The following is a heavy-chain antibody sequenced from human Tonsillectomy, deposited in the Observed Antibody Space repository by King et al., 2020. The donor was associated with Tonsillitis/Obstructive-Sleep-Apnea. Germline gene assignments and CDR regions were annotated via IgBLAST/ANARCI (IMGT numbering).Heavy chain of an antibody. CDR2: NNPSDSYT. CDR3: ASSGIGGYDLFDY. D-gene: IGHD5-12*01. Sequence: VQLVESGAEVKKPGESLRISCKGSGYSFTSYWISWVRQMPGKGLEWMGRNNPSDSYTNYSPTFQGNGTISADKSISTAYLQGSSLKAPDTAMYYCASSGIGGYDLFDYWGQGTLVTVSS. V-gene: IGHV5-10-1*01. J-gene: IGHJ4*02. CDR1: GYSFTSYW.